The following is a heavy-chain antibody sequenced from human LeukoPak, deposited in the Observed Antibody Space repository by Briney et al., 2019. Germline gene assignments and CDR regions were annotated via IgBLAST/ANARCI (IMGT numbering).Heavy chain of an antibody. CDR1: GGSFSGYY. J-gene: IGHJ4*02. Sequence: PSETLSLTCAVYGGSFSGYYWSWIRQPPGKGLEWIGEINHSGSTNYNPSLKSRVTISVDTSKNQFSLKLSSVTAADTAVYYCARLRRWLASHFDYWGQGTLVTVSS. V-gene: IGHV4-34*01. D-gene: IGHD6-19*01. CDR3: ARLRRWLASHFDY. CDR2: INHSGST.